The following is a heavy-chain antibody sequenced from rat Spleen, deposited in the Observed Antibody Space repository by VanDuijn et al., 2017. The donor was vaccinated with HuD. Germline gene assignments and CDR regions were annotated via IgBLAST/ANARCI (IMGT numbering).Heavy chain of an antibody. J-gene: IGHJ2*01. D-gene: IGHD2-1*01. Sequence: EVQLVESGGGLVQPGRSLKLSCAASGFTFSNYAMGWVSQAPTKGLEWVATISYDGSSSYYRDSVKGRFTISRDNAKSTLYLQMDSLRSEDTATYYCARDTNYFDYWGHGVMVTVSS. CDR3: ARDTNYFDY. CDR1: GFTFSNYA. V-gene: IGHV5-29*01. CDR2: ISYDGSSS.